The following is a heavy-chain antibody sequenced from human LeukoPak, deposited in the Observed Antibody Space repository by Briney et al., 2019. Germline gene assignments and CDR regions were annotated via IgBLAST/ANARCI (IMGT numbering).Heavy chain of an antibody. D-gene: IGHD3-10*01. CDR1: ASTFSTYA. Sequence: ASVKVSCKASASTFSTYAIHWVRQAPGQGLEWMGWISTGNGNARYSKAFQDRVTITRDTSASTVYMELRGLRSEDMAVYYCARENYYRIGRFDRAYLDDWGQETLVTVSS. CDR3: ARENYYRIGRFDRAYLDD. CDR2: ISTGNGNA. J-gene: IGHJ4*02. V-gene: IGHV1-3*03.